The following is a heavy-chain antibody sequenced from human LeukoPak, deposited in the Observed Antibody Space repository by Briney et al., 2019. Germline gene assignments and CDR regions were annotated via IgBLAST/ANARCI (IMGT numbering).Heavy chain of an antibody. CDR2: ISGSGGST. CDR3: AKSHRYDSSGYYGY. D-gene: IGHD3-22*01. CDR1: GFTFSSYA. Sequence: GGSLRLPCAASGFTFSSYAMSWVRQAPGKGLEWVSAISGSGGSTYYADSVKGRFTISRDNSKNTPYLQMNSLRAEDTAVYYCAKSHRYDSSGYYGYWGQGTLVTVSS. J-gene: IGHJ4*02. V-gene: IGHV3-23*01.